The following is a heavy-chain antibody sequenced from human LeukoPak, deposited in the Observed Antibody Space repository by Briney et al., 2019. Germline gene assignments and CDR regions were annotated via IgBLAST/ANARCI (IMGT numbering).Heavy chain of an antibody. CDR3: ATTPAYYYDSSGYYYLDY. D-gene: IGHD3-22*01. CDR1: GYTLTELS. Sequence: ASVKVSCKVSGYTLTELSMHWVRQAPGKGLEWRGGFDPEDGETIYAQKFQGRVTMTEDTSTDTAYMELSSLRSEDTAVYYCATTPAYYYDSSGYYYLDYWGQGTLVTVSS. J-gene: IGHJ4*02. CDR2: FDPEDGET. V-gene: IGHV1-24*01.